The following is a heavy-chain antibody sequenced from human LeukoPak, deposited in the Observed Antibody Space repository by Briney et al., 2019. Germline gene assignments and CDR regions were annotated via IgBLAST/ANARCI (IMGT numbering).Heavy chain of an antibody. Sequence: GRSLRLSCAASGFTFSNYAMHWVRQAPGKGLEWVAVISYDGSNKYYADSVKGRFTISRDNAKNSLYLQMNSLRAEDTAVYYCARDLGQYYDTSDNWFDPWGQGTLVTVSS. CDR1: GFTFSNYA. D-gene: IGHD3-22*01. V-gene: IGHV3-30*04. J-gene: IGHJ5*02. CDR2: ISYDGSNK. CDR3: ARDLGQYYDTSDNWFDP.